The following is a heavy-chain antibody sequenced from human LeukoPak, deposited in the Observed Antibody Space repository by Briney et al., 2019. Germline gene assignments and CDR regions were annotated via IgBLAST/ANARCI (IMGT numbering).Heavy chain of an antibody. CDR1: GGSISSSSYY. CDR2: IYYSGST. V-gene: IGHV4-39*01. CDR3: ARRDIVATFFDY. J-gene: IGHJ4*02. Sequence: SETLSLTCTVSGGSISSSSYYWGWIRQPPGKGLEWIGSIYYSGSTYYNPSLKSRVTISVDTSKNQFSLKLSSVTAADTAVYYCARRDIVATFFDYWGQGTLVIVSS. D-gene: IGHD5-12*01.